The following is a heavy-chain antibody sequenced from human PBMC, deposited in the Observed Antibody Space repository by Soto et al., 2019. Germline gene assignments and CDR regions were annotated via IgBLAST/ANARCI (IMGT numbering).Heavy chain of an antibody. CDR2: IYYSGST. V-gene: IGHV4-39*01. Sequence: SETLSLTCTVSGGSISSSSYYWGWIRQPPGKGLEWIGSIYYSGSTYYNPSLKSRVTISVDTSKNQFSLKLSSVTAADTAVYYCANGWFGELLSRYWGQGTLVTVSS. CDR1: GGSISSSSYY. CDR3: ANGWFGELLSRY. D-gene: IGHD3-10*01. J-gene: IGHJ4*02.